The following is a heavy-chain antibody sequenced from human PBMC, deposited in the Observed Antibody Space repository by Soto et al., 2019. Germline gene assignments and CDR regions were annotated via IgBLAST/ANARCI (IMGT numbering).Heavy chain of an antibody. J-gene: IGHJ6*02. V-gene: IGHV1-46*01. CDR2: INPSGGST. Sequence: ASVKVSCKASGYTFTSYYMHWVRQAPGQGLEWMGIINPSGGSTSYAQKFQGRVTMTRDTSTSTVYMELSSLRSEDTAVYYCASHYDFWSGSRPGYYYYGMDVWGQGTTVTVSS. CDR3: ASHYDFWSGSRPGYYYYGMDV. D-gene: IGHD3-3*01. CDR1: GYTFTSYY.